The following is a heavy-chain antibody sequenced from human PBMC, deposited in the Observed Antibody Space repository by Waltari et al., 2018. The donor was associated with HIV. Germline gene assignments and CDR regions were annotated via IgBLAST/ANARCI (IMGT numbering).Heavy chain of an antibody. Sequence: EVQLVESGGGPVKPGESLRLSCVTSGFIFNRSTMNWVRQAPGKGAEWVSSISSSGNFKNYADSVKGRFTISRDNAENSLYLQMNGLRAEDTAIYYCARDSRGSTWSLNWFDPWGQGTLVTVSS. D-gene: IGHD6-6*01. J-gene: IGHJ5*02. V-gene: IGHV3-21*02. CDR1: GFIFNRST. CDR3: ARDSRGSTWSLNWFDP. CDR2: ISSSGNFK.